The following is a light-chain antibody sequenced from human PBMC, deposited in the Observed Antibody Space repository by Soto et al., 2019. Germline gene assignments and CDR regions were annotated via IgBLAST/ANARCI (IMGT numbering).Light chain of an antibody. V-gene: IGKV3-11*01. J-gene: IGKJ4*01. CDR1: QTVSTY. Sequence: IVLTQSPATLSLSPGERATLSCRARQTVSTYLSWYQHKPGQAPRLLIYGASNRATGMPARFSGSGSGTDFTLTISSLEPEDSEVYYWEQQYNWLTLGGGTTVESK. CDR3: EQQYNWLT. CDR2: GAS.